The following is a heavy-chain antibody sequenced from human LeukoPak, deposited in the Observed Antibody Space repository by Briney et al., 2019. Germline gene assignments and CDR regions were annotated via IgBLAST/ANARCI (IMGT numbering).Heavy chain of an antibody. Sequence: GGSLRLSCAASGFTFSSYGMHWVRQAPGKGLEWVAFIRYDGSNKYYADSVKGRFTISRDNSKNTLYLQMNSLRAEDTAVYYCARDVVPAARDFYGMDVWGQGTTVTVSS. CDR2: IRYDGSNK. CDR1: GFTFSSYG. D-gene: IGHD2-2*01. CDR3: ARDVVPAARDFYGMDV. V-gene: IGHV3-30*02. J-gene: IGHJ6*02.